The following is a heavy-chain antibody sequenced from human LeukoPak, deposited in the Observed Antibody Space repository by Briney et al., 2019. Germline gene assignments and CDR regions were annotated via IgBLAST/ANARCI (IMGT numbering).Heavy chain of an antibody. D-gene: IGHD1-26*01. CDR3: ARDGQWELKEG. Sequence: GGSLRLSCAASGFTFSSYSMNWVRQAPGKGLEWVSYISSSSSTIYYEDSVKGRFTISRDNAKNSLYLQMNSLRAEDTAVYYCARDGQWELKEGWGQGTLVTVSS. J-gene: IGHJ4*02. CDR1: GFTFSSYS. CDR2: ISSSSSTI. V-gene: IGHV3-48*01.